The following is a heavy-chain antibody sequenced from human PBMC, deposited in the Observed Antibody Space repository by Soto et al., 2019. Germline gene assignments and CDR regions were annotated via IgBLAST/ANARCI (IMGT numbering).Heavy chain of an antibody. Sequence: SVKVSCKASGGTFSSYTISWVRQAPGQGLEWMGRIIPYLGIANYAQKFQGRVTMTTDTSTSTAYMELRSLRSDDTAVYYCARFQWELPALDYWGQGTLVTVSS. J-gene: IGHJ4*02. CDR2: IIPYLGIA. CDR3: ARFQWELPALDY. CDR1: GGTFSSYT. D-gene: IGHD1-26*01. V-gene: IGHV1-69*02.